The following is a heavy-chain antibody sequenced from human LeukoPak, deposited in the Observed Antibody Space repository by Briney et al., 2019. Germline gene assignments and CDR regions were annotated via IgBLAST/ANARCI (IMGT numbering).Heavy chain of an antibody. CDR1: GFTFSAYA. J-gene: IGHJ4*02. D-gene: IGHD3-10*01. CDR3: AKPRDYYGPFAY. V-gene: IGHV3-23*01. CDR2: ISGNGGTT. Sequence: GGSLRLSCAASGFTFSAYAMSWVRQAPGKGLERVSAISGNGGTTYYADSVKGQFTISRDNSKNTLYLQMNSLRAEDTAVYYCAKPRDYYGPFAYWGQGTLVTVSS.